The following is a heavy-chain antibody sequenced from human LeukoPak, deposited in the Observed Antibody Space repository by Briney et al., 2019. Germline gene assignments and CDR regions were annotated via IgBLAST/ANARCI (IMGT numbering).Heavy chain of an antibody. CDR2: IYHSGST. D-gene: IGHD2-2*01. J-gene: IGHJ4*02. V-gene: IGHV4-30-2*01. Sequence: PSETLSLTCAVSGGSISSGGYSWSWIRQPPGKGLEWIGYIYHSGSTYYNPSLKSRVTISVDRSKNQFSLRLSSVTAADTAVYYCARAYCSSTSCCHFDYWGQGALVTVSS. CDR1: GGSISSGGYS. CDR3: ARAYCSSTSCCHFDY.